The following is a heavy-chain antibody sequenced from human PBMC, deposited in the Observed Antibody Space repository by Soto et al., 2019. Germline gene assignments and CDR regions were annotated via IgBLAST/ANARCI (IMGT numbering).Heavy chain of an antibody. Sequence: SETLSLTCTVSGGSVSSGSYYWSWIRQPPGKGLEWIGYIYYSGSTNYNPSLKSRVTISVDTSKNQFSLKLSSVTAADTAVYYCAIETDFWSGHNGGYFDYWGQGTLVTVSS. J-gene: IGHJ4*02. CDR2: IYYSGST. CDR1: GGSVSSGSYY. D-gene: IGHD3-3*01. CDR3: AIETDFWSGHNGGYFDY. V-gene: IGHV4-61*01.